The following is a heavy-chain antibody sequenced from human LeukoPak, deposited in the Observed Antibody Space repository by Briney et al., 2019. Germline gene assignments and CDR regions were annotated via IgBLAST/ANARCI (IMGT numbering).Heavy chain of an antibody. J-gene: IGHJ4*02. CDR1: GFTFSSYE. CDR2: ITSSGSTI. CDR3: VREGPPQSSLYYFDY. Sequence: GGSLRLSCAASGFTFSSYEMNWVRQAPGKGLEWVSYITSSGSTIYYADSVKGRFTISRDNAKNSLYLQMNSLTAEDTAVYYYVREGPPQSSLYYFDYWGQGTLVTVSS. D-gene: IGHD4-11*01. V-gene: IGHV3-48*03.